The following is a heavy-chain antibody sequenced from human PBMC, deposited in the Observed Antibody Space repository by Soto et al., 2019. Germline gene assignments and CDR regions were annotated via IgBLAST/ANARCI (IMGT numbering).Heavy chain of an antibody. CDR3: ARLPDCSGGSCYANYSYGMDV. Sequence: VSVKVSCKASGYTFTSYAMHCVRQATGQRLEWVGWINAGNGNTKYSRKFPVRVTIXRDTSASTAYNELSSLSSEESAVYYCARLPDCSGGSCYANYSYGMDVGGLGTTVTVAS. V-gene: IGHV1-3*01. D-gene: IGHD2-15*01. J-gene: IGHJ6*02. CDR2: INAGNGNT. CDR1: GYTFTSYA.